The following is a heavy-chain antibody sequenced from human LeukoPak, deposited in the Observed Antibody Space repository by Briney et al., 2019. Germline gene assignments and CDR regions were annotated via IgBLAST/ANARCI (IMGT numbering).Heavy chain of an antibody. CDR3: AREGSLWFGESKADS. V-gene: IGHV3-7*04. CDR1: GFTFSSYW. D-gene: IGHD3-10*01. Sequence: GGSLRLSCVASGFTFSSYWMSWVRQAPGRGLEWVANIKQDGGEKYYVDSVKGRFTISRDNAKNSLYLQMNSLIVDDTAVYYCAREGSLWFGESKADSWGQGTLVTVSS. J-gene: IGHJ4*02. CDR2: IKQDGGEK.